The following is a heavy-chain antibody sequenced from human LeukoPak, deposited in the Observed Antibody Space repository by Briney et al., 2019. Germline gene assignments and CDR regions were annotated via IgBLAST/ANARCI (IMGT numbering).Heavy chain of an antibody. D-gene: IGHD3-3*01. CDR2: TYYRSKWYN. CDR1: GDSVSSNSAA. Sequence: SQTLSLTCAISGDSVSSNSAAWNWIRQSPSRGLEWLGRTYYRSKWYNDYAVSVKSRITINPDTSKNQFSLQLNSVTPEDTAVYYCARGAITIIGGVIYWGYYMDVWGKGTTVTVSS. CDR3: ARGAITIIGGVIYWGYYMDV. V-gene: IGHV6-1*01. J-gene: IGHJ6*03.